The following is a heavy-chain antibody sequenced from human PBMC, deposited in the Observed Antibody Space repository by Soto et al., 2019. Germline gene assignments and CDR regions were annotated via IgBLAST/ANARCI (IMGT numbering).Heavy chain of an antibody. CDR3: AISFIPESSGYYARVPNYYYGLGI. Sequence: GGSLRLSCAASGFTFSSYAMGWVRQAPGKGLEWVSAISGRGGSTYYADSVKGRFTISRDNSKNTLYLQMNSLRAEDTAVHYWAISFIPESSGYYARVPNYYYGLGIWGQETTVAVSS. D-gene: IGHD3-22*01. J-gene: IGHJ6*02. CDR1: GFTFSSYA. V-gene: IGHV3-23*01. CDR2: ISGRGGST.